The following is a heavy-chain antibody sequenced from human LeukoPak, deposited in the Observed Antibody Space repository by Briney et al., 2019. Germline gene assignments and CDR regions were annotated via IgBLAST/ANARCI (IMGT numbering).Heavy chain of an antibody. J-gene: IGHJ5*02. CDR1: GFTLSIYA. D-gene: IGHD2-15*01. Sequence: PGGAPRLSCAASGFTLSIYAMTWVRQSPGKGLEWVSSISGSGDGTYYVDSVKGRFTISRDNSKTTLYLQMNSLRVEDTAAYYCAKVGVGYCSGGTCLNWFDPWGQGTLVTVSS. CDR3: AKVGVGYCSGGTCLNWFDP. V-gene: IGHV3-23*01. CDR2: ISGSGDGT.